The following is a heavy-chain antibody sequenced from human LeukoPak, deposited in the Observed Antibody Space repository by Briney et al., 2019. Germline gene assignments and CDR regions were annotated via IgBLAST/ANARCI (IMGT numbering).Heavy chain of an antibody. J-gene: IGHJ6*03. CDR2: IIPIFGTA. D-gene: IGHD6-25*01. CDR3: ARAGFHPGYYYYMDV. V-gene: IGHV1-69*05. Sequence: ASVKVSCKASGGTFRSYAISWVRQAPGQGIEWMGGIIPIFGTANYAQKFQGRVTITTDESTSTAYLELSSLRSEDTAVYYCARAGFHPGYYYYMDVWGKGTTVTVSS. CDR1: GGTFRSYA.